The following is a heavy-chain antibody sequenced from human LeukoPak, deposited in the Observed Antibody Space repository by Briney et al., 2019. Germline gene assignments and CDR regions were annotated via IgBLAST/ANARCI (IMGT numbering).Heavy chain of an antibody. CDR1: GYTFTGYY. D-gene: IGHD2-21*02. CDR2: MNPSRGST. J-gene: IGHJ6*02. CDR3: ARDGEDCGGDCYSIVYYYGMDV. V-gene: IGHV1-46*01. Sequence: ASVKVSCKASGYTFTGYYIHWVRQAPGQGLEWMGMMNPSRGSTNYAQKFQGRVSMTRDTSTSTVYMELSSLRSEDTGVYYCARDGEDCGGDCYSIVYYYGMDVWGQGTTVTVSS.